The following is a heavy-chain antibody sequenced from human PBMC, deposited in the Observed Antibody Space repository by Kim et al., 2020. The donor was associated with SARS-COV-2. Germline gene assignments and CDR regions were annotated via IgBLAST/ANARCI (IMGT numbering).Heavy chain of an antibody. J-gene: IGHJ4*02. Sequence: GGSLRLSCAASGFTFSSYWMSWVRQAPGKGLEWVANIKQDGSEKYYVDSVKGRFTISRDNAKNSLYLQMNSLRAEDTAVYYCARGADILTGYNYYFDYWGQGTLVTVSS. CDR2: IKQDGSEK. CDR1: GFTFSSYW. V-gene: IGHV3-7*03. D-gene: IGHD3-9*01. CDR3: ARGADILTGYNYYFDY.